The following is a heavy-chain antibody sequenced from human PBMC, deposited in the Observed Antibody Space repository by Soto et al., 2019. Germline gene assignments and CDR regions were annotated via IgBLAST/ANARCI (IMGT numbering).Heavy chain of an antibody. V-gene: IGHV1-2*04. Sequence: GASVKVSCQASGYIFPDYYVHLVRQAPGEGLEWMGRINPNGGGTNYAQKFEGWVTMTTDTSISTAYMELSRLNFEDTAVYYCARGEQLVHFDSWGQGTLVTVYS. D-gene: IGHD6-6*01. J-gene: IGHJ4*01. CDR1: GYIFPDYY. CDR3: ARGEQLVHFDS. CDR2: INPNGGGT.